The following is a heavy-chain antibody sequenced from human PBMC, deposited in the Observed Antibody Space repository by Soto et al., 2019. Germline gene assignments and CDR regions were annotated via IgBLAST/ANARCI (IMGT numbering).Heavy chain of an antibody. J-gene: IGHJ4*02. CDR2: VYHTGRT. Sequence: QVQLQESGPGLMKPSETLSLTCTVSGGSFKSGSYSWSWIRQPPGKGLEWIGNVYHTGRTSYNPSLKSRVSISMDTSKNQFSLNLDSVTAADTAVYFCARDFAYFDSWGQGTLVTVSS. CDR3: ARDFAYFDS. D-gene: IGHD3-3*01. CDR1: GGSFKSGSYS. V-gene: IGHV4-61*01.